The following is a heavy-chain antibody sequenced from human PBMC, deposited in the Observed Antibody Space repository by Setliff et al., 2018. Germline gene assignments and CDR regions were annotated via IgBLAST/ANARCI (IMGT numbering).Heavy chain of an antibody. CDR1: GYTFTTYA. D-gene: IGHD6-13*01. Sequence: GASVKVSCKASGYTFTTYAITWMRQAPGQGLEYMGWINTNTGNPDYAQGFTGRFVFSLDTSVSTAYLQISSVKAEDTAHYYCATGSLAIAGTGHWGQGTLVTVSS. J-gene: IGHJ4*02. CDR2: INTNTGNP. V-gene: IGHV7-4-1*02. CDR3: ATGSLAIAGTGH.